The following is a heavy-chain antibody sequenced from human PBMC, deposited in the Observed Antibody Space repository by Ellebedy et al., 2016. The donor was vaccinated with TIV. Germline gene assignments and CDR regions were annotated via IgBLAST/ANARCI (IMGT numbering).Heavy chain of an antibody. J-gene: IGHJ4*02. CDR3: ARAVRGYDLDY. Sequence: SETLSLTXTVSGGSISSYYWSWIRQPPGKGLEWIGYIYYSGSTNYNPSLKSRVTISVDTSKNQFSLKLSSVTAADTAVYYCARAVRGYDLDYWGQGTLVTVSS. CDR2: IYYSGST. D-gene: IGHD5-12*01. CDR1: GGSISSYY. V-gene: IGHV4-59*01.